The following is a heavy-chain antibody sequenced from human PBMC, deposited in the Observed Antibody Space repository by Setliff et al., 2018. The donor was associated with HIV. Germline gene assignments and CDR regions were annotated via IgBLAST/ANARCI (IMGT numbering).Heavy chain of an antibody. Sequence: SGPTLVNPTQTLTLTCTFSGFSLSTSGVGVGWIRQPPGKALEWLALIYWDDDKRYSPSLKSRLTITKDTSKNQVVLTMTNMDPVDTATYYCALPNRGPMVREVKEDDAFDIWGQGTMVTVSS. CDR1: GFSLSTSGVG. J-gene: IGHJ3*02. D-gene: IGHD3-10*01. CDR3: ALPNRGPMVREVKEDDAFDI. CDR2: IYWDDDK. V-gene: IGHV2-5*02.